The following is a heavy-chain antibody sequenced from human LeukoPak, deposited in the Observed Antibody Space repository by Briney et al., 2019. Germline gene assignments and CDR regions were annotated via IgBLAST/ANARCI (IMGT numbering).Heavy chain of an antibody. V-gene: IGHV3-21*01. Sequence: PGGSLRLSCAASGFTFSSYWVHWVRQAPGKGLEWVSSISSSSSYIYYADSVKGRFTISRDNAKNSLYLQMNSLRAEDTAVYYCARTTQDTALDYWGQGTLVTVSS. J-gene: IGHJ4*02. CDR1: GFTFSSYW. D-gene: IGHD5-18*01. CDR2: ISSSSSYI. CDR3: ARTTQDTALDY.